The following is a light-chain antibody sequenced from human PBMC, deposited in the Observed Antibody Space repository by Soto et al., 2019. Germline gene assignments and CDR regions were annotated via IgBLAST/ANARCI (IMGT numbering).Light chain of an antibody. V-gene: IGKV3D-20*02. CDR2: DAS. J-gene: IGKJ5*01. Sequence: EIVLTQSPGTLSLSPGERATLSCRASQSVSSSYLAWYQQKPGQAPRLLIYDASNRATGIPARFSGSGSVTDFTLTISSLQSEDFAVYYCQQRSNWPPITFGQGTRLEI. CDR1: QSVSSSY. CDR3: QQRSNWPPIT.